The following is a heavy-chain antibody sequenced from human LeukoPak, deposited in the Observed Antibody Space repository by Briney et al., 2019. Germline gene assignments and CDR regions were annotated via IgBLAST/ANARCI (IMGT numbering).Heavy chain of an antibody. CDR1: GFTFSDYY. D-gene: IGHD5-18*01. J-gene: IGHJ4*02. CDR2: ISSSGSTI. CDR3: ARVDVDTAMVYDY. V-gene: IGHV3-11*01. Sequence: GSLRLSCAASGFTFSDYYMSWIRQAPGKGLEWVSYISSSGSTIYYADSVKGRFTISRDNAKNSLYLQMNSLRAEDTAVYYCARVDVDTAMVYDYWGQGTLVTVSS.